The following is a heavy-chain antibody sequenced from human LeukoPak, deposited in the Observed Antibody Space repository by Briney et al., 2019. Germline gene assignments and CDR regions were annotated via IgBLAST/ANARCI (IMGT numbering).Heavy chain of an antibody. CDR2: IFYDGSS. D-gene: IGHD3-10*01. V-gene: IGHV4-39*07. Sequence: PSETLSLTCIVSGGSISNSNYYWGWTRQPPGRGLEWIGSIFYDGSSDYNPSLKSRVTISVDTSKNQFSLKLSSVTAADTAVYYCARSLGYGSGSYHPPPNDYWGQGTLVTVSS. J-gene: IGHJ4*02. CDR3: ARSLGYGSGSYHPPPNDY. CDR1: GGSISNSNYY.